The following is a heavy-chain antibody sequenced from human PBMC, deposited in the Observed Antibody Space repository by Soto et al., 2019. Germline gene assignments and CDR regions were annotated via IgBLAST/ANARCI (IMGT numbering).Heavy chain of an antibody. Sequence: QVQLVQSGAEVKKPGSSVKVSCKASGGTFSTYAITWVRQAPGQGLEWLGGLIPIFGTTDYARKFQGRVTITAGESTSTVCIELSSLTSDDTAVYYCARRVGAYYFDYWGQATLVTVSS. D-gene: IGHD1-26*01. V-gene: IGHV1-69*01. CDR3: ARRVGAYYFDY. CDR1: GGTFSTYA. CDR2: LIPIFGTT. J-gene: IGHJ4*02.